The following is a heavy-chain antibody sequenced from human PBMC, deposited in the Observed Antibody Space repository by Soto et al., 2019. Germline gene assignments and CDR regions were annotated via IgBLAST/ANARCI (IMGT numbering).Heavy chain of an antibody. CDR1: GGSISSNNW. Sequence: QVQLQESGPGLVKPSGTLSLSCSVSGGSISSNNWWSWVRQVPGKGLEWIGEIFHSGRAHYNPSLKSRVTVSVDKSNSQFSLNLTSVIAADTAVYYCARAPIPDGIVVVAPGIHFYGMDVWGQGTTVTVSS. CDR3: ARAPIPDGIVVVAPGIHFYGMDV. V-gene: IGHV4-4*02. J-gene: IGHJ6*02. CDR2: IFHSGRA. D-gene: IGHD2-2*01.